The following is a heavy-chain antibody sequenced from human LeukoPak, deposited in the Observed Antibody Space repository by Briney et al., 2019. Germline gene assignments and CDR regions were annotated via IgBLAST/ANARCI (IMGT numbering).Heavy chain of an antibody. CDR2: IYYSGST. V-gene: IGHV4-39*01. Sequence: ASETLSLTCTVSGGSISSSSYCWGWIRQPPGKGLEWIGSIYYSGSTYYNPSLKSRVTISVDTSKNQFSLKLSSVTAADTAVYYCARQPAMAPFDYWGQGTLVTVSS. CDR3: ARQPAMAPFDY. J-gene: IGHJ4*02. CDR1: GGSISSSSYC. D-gene: IGHD5-18*01.